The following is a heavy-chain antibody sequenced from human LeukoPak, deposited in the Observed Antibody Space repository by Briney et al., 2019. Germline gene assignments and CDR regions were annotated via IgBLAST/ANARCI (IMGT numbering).Heavy chain of an antibody. CDR1: GFTFSDYY. CDR2: ISSSGSTI. V-gene: IGHV3-11*04. Sequence: GGSLRLSCAASGFTFSDYYMSWLRQAPGKGLEWVSYISSSGSTIYYADSVKGRFTISRDNAKNSLYLQMNSLRAEDTAVYYCAREDSELSALFAAFDIWGQGTMVTVSS. CDR3: AREDSELSALFAAFDI. J-gene: IGHJ3*02. D-gene: IGHD3-16*02.